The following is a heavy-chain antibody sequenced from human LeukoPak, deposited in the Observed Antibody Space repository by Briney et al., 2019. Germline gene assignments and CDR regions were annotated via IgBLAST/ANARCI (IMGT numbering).Heavy chain of an antibody. V-gene: IGHV1-69*05. D-gene: IGHD3-10*01. CDR1: GDTFSSYA. CDR2: IIPIFGTA. CDR3: ARATLWFGELSENWFDP. J-gene: IGHJ5*02. Sequence: ASVKVSCKASGDTFSSYAISWVRQAPGQGLEWMGGIIPIFGTANYAQKFQGRVTMTRDTSTSTVYMELSSLRSEDTAVYYCARATLWFGELSENWFDPWGQGTLVTVSS.